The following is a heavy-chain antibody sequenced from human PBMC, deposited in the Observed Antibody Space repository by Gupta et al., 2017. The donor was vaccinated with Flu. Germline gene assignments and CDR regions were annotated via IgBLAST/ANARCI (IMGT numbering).Heavy chain of an antibody. CDR3: ATSLTLLDH. J-gene: IGHJ4*02. D-gene: IGHD2-21*02. CDR1: GFAFSHSP. CDR2: IDGGGNAR. Sequence: GFAFSHSPMNWVRQAPGKGLEWISYIDGGGNARYYADSVKGRFTVSRDNVESSLYLQMTGLRDEDSAMYYCATSLTLLDHWGQGTLVTVSS. V-gene: IGHV3-48*02.